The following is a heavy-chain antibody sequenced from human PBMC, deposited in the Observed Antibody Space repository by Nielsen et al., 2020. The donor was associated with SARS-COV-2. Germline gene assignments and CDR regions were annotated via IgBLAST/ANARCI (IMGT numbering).Heavy chain of an antibody. J-gene: IGHJ2*01. Sequence: GRSRRPSCVASGSTSGSYTINWVRQVPGKGLEWVSSISSSSSYIYYADSVKGRFTISRDNAKNSLYLQMNSLRAEDTAVYYCARDLAAAGIYDYYWYFDLWGRGTLVTVSS. CDR1: GSTSGSYT. D-gene: IGHD6-13*01. V-gene: IGHV3-21*01. CDR3: ARDLAAAGIYDYYWYFDL. CDR2: ISSSSSYI.